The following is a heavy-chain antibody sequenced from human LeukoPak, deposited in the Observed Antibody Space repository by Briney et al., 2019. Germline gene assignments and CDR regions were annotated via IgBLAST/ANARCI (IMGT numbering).Heavy chain of an antibody. Sequence: GGSLRLSCAASGFTFSSYAMSWVCQAPGKGLEWVSAISGSGGSTYYADSVKGRFTISRDNSKNTLYLQMNSLRAEDTAVYYCAKVDTMIVVVITPIYFDYWGQGTLVTVSS. D-gene: IGHD3-22*01. V-gene: IGHV3-23*01. CDR1: GFTFSSYA. CDR2: ISGSGGST. J-gene: IGHJ4*02. CDR3: AKVDTMIVVVITPIYFDY.